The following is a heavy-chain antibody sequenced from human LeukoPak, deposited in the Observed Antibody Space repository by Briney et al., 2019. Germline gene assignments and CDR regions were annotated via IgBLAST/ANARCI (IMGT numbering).Heavy chain of an antibody. CDR2: IYSGGST. J-gene: IGHJ6*02. Sequence: GGSLRLSCAASGFTVSSNYMSWVRQAPGKGLEWVSVIYSGGSTYYADSVKGRFTISRDNSKNTLYLQMNSLRAEDTAVYYCARDGNHYYYYGMDVWGQGTTVTVSS. V-gene: IGHV3-66*01. CDR3: ARDGNHYYYYGMDV. CDR1: GFTVSSNY.